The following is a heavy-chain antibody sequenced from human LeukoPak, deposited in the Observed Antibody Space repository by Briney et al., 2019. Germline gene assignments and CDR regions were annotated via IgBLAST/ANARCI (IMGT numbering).Heavy chain of an antibody. D-gene: IGHD5-18*01. V-gene: IGHV4-59*01. Sequence: SETLSLTCTVSGGSISSYYWSWIRQPPGKGLEWIGYIYYSGSTNYNPSLKSRVTISVDTSKNQFSLKLSSVTAADTAVYYCARAPLNSYGAFDYWGQGTLVTVSS. J-gene: IGHJ4*02. CDR1: GGSISSYY. CDR3: ARAPLNSYGAFDY. CDR2: IYYSGST.